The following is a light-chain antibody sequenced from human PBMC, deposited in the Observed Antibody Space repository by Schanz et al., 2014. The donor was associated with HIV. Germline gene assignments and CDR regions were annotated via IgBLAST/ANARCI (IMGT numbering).Light chain of an antibody. J-gene: IGKJ2*01. CDR3: LQYTPYSHT. Sequence: DIQMTQSPSSLSASVGDRVTITCRASQSISIYLNWYQQKPGKAPKLLISAASSLQSGVPSRFSGSGSGTEFTLTISSLQPEDFATYYCLQYTPYSHTFGQGTKLEIK. CDR2: AAS. V-gene: IGKV1-39*01. CDR1: QSISIY.